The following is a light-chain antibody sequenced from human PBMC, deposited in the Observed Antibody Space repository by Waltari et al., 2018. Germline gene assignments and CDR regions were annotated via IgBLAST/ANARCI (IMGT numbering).Light chain of an antibody. J-gene: IGLJ3*02. CDR1: SSDVGVYNY. CDR3: SSSTGTTWV. CDR2: DVS. V-gene: IGLV2-14*03. Sequence: QSALTQPASVSGSPGQSITISCSGISSDVGVYNYVSWYQQHAGKAPDLMIYDVSNRPSGVSNRFSGSKSGSTASLTISGLQAEDEADYYCSSSTGTTWVFGGGTKVSVL.